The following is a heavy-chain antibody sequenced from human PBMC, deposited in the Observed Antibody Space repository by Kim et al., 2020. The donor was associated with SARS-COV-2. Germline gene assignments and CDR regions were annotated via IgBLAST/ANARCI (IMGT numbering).Heavy chain of an antibody. D-gene: IGHD3-22*01. V-gene: IGHV5-51*01. Sequence: GESLKISCKGSGYSFTSYWIGWVRQMPGKGLEWMGIIYPGDSDTRYSPSFQGQVTISADKSISTAYLQWSSLKASDTAMYYCASWRYYDSSGYFGNQHWGQGTLVTVSS. CDR3: ASWRYYDSSGYFGNQH. CDR1: GYSFTSYW. CDR2: IYPGDSDT. J-gene: IGHJ1*01.